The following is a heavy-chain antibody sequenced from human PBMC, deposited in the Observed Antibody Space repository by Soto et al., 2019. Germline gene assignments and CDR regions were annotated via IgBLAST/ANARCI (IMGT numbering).Heavy chain of an antibody. D-gene: IGHD1-7*01. J-gene: IGHJ5*02. CDR1: GFTFSSYD. V-gene: IGHV3-13*01. Sequence: GGSLRLSCAASGFTFSSYDMHWVRQATGKGLEWVSAIGTAGDTYYPGSVKGRFTISRENAKNSLYLQMNSLRAEDTAVYYCARDKSRTRNNWFDPWGQGTLVTVSS. CDR2: IGTAGDT. CDR3: ARDKSRTRNNWFDP.